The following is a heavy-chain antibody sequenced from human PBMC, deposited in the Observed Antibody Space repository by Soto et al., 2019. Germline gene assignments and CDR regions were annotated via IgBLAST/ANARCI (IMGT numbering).Heavy chain of an antibody. CDR2: IYYSGST. CDR3: AGGIAAAGHYYYYYGRDV. V-gene: IGHV4-59*01. J-gene: IGHJ6*02. D-gene: IGHD6-13*01. CDR1: GGCISSYY. Sequence: SETLSLTCTVSGGCISSYYWSWIRQPPGKGLEWIGYIYYSGSTNYNPSLKSRVTISVDTSKKQYSLKLSSVTAADTAVYYCAGGIAAAGHYYYYYGRDVWGQGTTVTVSS.